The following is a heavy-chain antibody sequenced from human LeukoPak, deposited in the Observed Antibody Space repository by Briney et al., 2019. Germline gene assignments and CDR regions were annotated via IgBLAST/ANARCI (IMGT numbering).Heavy chain of an antibody. CDR1: GYSFTNYW. V-gene: IGHV5-51*01. CDR3: AKSYNGEYFHH. J-gene: IGHJ1*01. D-gene: IGHD1-1*01. CDR2: IYPGDSHT. Sequence: GESLKISCQGSGYSFTNYWIAWVRQMPGKGLEWMGGIYPGDSHTRYSPSFQGQVTISADKSIGTAYLPWSSLKASDLAMYYFAKSYNGEYFHHWGQGTLVTVSS.